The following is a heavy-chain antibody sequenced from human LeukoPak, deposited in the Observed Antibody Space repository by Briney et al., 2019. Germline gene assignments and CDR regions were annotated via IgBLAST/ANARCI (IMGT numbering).Heavy chain of an antibody. CDR2: ISGSGSST. Sequence: GGSLRLSCAASGFTFSSYGMSWVRQAPGKGLEWVSAISGSGSSTYYADSVKGRFTISRDNSKNTLSLQMNSLRAEDTAVYYCAKDIQWLARSGGDFWGQGTLVTVSS. V-gene: IGHV3-23*01. CDR1: GFTFSSYG. D-gene: IGHD6-19*01. CDR3: AKDIQWLARSGGDF. J-gene: IGHJ4*02.